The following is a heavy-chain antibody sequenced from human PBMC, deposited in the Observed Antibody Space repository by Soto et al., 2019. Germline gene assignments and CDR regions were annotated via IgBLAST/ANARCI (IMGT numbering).Heavy chain of an antibody. J-gene: IGHJ4*02. CDR2: LIPILGTT. V-gene: IGHV1-69*01. D-gene: IGHD1-26*01. Sequence: QVQLVQSGAEVPKPGSSVKVSCKASGGTLSTYAFSWVRQAPGQGLEWMGGLIPILGTTNYTQKFQGRVTITADESTSTGYMVLSTLRSDDTAVYYCATTPRIAGGIPIDYWGQGTLVTVSS. CDR1: GGTLSTYA. CDR3: ATTPRIAGGIPIDY.